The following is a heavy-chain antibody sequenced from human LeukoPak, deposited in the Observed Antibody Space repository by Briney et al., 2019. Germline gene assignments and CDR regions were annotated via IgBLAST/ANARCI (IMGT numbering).Heavy chain of an antibody. J-gene: IGHJ4*02. Sequence: KPSETLSLTCTVSGYSINSGYYRGWIRQPPGKGLEWIGSIYHTGSTYYNPSLKRPVTMSVDTSKNQFSLKLSSVTAADTAVYYCARALKLWFGELSDWGQGTLVTVSS. D-gene: IGHD3-10*01. CDR3: ARALKLWFGELSD. CDR2: IYHTGST. V-gene: IGHV4-38-2*02. CDR1: GYSINSGYY.